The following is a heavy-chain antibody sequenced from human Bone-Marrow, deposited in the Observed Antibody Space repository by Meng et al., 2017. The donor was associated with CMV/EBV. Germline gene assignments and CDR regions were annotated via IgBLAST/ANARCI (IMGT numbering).Heavy chain of an antibody. J-gene: IGHJ5*02. CDR3: ARERFGVLLLRASNWFDP. CDR1: GFTFSSYA. D-gene: IGHD3-3*01. V-gene: IGHV3-23*01. CDR2: ISGSGGST. Sequence: GESLKISCAASGFTFSSYAMSWVRQAPGKGLEWVSAISGSGGSTYYADSVKGRYTISRDNSKNTLYLQMNSLRAEDTAVYYCARERFGVLLLRASNWFDPWGQGTLVTVSS.